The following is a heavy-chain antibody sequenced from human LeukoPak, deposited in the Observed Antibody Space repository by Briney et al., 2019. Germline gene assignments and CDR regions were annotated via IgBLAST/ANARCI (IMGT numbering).Heavy chain of an antibody. Sequence: GGSLRLSCAASGFTFSSYSMNWVRQAPGKGLEWVSYISSSSSTIYYADSVKGRFTISRDNVKNSLYLQMNSLRAEDTAVYYCARWNSGSFPVRYYYGMDVWGQGTTVTVSS. J-gene: IGHJ6*02. CDR1: GFTFSSYS. CDR3: ARWNSGSFPVRYYYGMDV. CDR2: ISSSSSTI. V-gene: IGHV3-48*04. D-gene: IGHD3-10*01.